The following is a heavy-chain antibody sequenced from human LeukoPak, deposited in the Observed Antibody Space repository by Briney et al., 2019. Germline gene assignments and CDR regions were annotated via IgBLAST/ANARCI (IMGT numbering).Heavy chain of an antibody. CDR1: GGSISSGSYY. D-gene: IGHD4-23*01. Sequence: KPSETLSLTRTVSGGSISSGSYYWNWIRQPPGKGLEWIGYIYYSGSTNYNPSLKSRVTISADTSKNQFSLKLTSVTAVDTAVYYCARAPGGTSHQFDSWGQGTLVTVSS. CDR2: IYYSGST. CDR3: ARAPGGTSHQFDS. V-gene: IGHV4-61*01. J-gene: IGHJ4*02.